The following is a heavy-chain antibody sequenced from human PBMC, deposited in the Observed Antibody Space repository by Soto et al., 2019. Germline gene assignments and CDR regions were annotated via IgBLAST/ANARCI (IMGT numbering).Heavy chain of an antibody. CDR3: ARERGGYSYGDY. D-gene: IGHD5-18*01. V-gene: IGHV1-18*01. Sequence: QVQLVQSGAEVKKPGASVKVSCKSSGYTFSSYGITWVRQAPGQRLEWMGWFNTYNGNTNYAQKFKGRVTMTADTSKSTAYMELRCLRSDDTAVYYCARERGGYSYGDYWGQGAMVTVSS. J-gene: IGHJ4*02. CDR1: GYTFSSYG. CDR2: FNTYNGNT.